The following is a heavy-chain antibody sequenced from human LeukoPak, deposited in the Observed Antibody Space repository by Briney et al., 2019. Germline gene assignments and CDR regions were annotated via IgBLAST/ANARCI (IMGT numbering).Heavy chain of an antibody. CDR3: ARSSVGDRKRTDC. D-gene: IGHD1-26*01. Sequence: RASVKVSCKASGYTLTIYDINWVRQATGQGLEWMGWMNPNSGNTGYAQKFQGRVTMTRSTSASTAYMELTNQTSEDTAVYFCARSSVGDRKRTDCWGQGTLVTVSA. V-gene: IGHV1-8*01. J-gene: IGHJ4*02. CDR1: GYTLTIYD. CDR2: MNPNSGNT.